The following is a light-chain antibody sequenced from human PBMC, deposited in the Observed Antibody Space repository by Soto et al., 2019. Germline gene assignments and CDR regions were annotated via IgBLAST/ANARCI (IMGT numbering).Light chain of an antibody. CDR3: SSYSSSTTL. V-gene: IGLV2-14*01. J-gene: IGLJ2*01. CDR2: EVS. CDR1: SSDVGNYNY. Sequence: QSVLTQPASVSGSPGQSITISCTGTSSDVGNYNYVSWYQQHPGKVPKLMIYEVSSRPSGVSNRFSGSKSDNTASLTISGLQAEDEADYYCSSYSSSTTLFGGGTKLTVL.